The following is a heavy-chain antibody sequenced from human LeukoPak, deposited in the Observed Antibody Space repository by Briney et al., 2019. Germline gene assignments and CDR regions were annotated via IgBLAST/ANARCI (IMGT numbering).Heavy chain of an antibody. CDR3: ARSLGSGYDRVFDY. V-gene: IGHV4-39*01. CDR2: IYYSGST. J-gene: IGHJ4*02. CDR1: GGSISSSSYY. Sequence: SETLSLTCTVSGGSISSSSYYWGWIRQPPGKGLEWIGSIYYSGSTYYNPSLKSRVTISVDTSKNQFSLKLSSVTAADTAVYYCARSLGSGYDRVFDYWGQGTLVTVSS. D-gene: IGHD5-12*01.